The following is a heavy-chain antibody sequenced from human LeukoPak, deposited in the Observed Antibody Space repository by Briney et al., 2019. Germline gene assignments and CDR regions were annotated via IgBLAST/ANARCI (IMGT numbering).Heavy chain of an antibody. Sequence: GGSLRLSCAASGFIFSSYAMSWVRQAPGKGLEWVSGISGSGGSTYYADSVQGRFTISRDNSKNTLYLQLNSLRAEDTAVYYCARTDSDTAGSFFFDYWGQGTLVTVSS. J-gene: IGHJ4*02. V-gene: IGHV3-23*01. CDR3: ARTDSDTAGSFFFDY. D-gene: IGHD5-18*01. CDR1: GFIFSSYA. CDR2: ISGSGGST.